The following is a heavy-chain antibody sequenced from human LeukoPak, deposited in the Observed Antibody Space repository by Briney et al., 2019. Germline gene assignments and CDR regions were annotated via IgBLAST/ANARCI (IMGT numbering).Heavy chain of an antibody. CDR3: ARWASISREPGGFFDH. V-gene: IGHV4-38-2*02. Sequence: SEALSLTCTVSGDSVTNDFFWGWVRQPPGKELEWIGSFCLGRDTYYRPSLKSRVTISVDTSKNQFSLNLNSVTAADTAVYYCARWASISREPGGFFDHWGQGTLVTVSS. CDR1: GDSVTNDFF. D-gene: IGHD1-14*01. CDR2: FCLGRDT. J-gene: IGHJ4*02.